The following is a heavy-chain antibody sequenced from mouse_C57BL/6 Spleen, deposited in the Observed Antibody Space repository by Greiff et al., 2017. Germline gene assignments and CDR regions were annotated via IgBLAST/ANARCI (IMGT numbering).Heavy chain of an antibody. J-gene: IGHJ2*01. V-gene: IGHV1-20*01. CDR3: ARGEATVVAPLDY. CDR2: INPYNGDT. CDR1: GYSFTGYF. D-gene: IGHD1-1*01. Sequence: EVQLQQSGPELVKPGDSVKISCKASGYSFTGYFMNWVMQSHGKSLEWIGRINPYNGDTFYNQKFKGKATLTVDKASSTAHMELRSLTSEDSAVYYCARGEATVVAPLDYWGQGTTLTVSS.